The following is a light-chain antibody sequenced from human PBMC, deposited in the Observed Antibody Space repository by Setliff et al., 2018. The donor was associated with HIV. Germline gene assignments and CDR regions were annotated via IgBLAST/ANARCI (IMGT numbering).Light chain of an antibody. Sequence: LTQPASVSGSLGQSITISCTGTSSDVGGHNSVSWYQQHPGKAPKLMISEVSNRPSGVSNRFSGSKSGNTASLTIAGLQPEDEADYYCSSYSSSRPRVFGTGTKGTVL. V-gene: IGLV2-14*01. CDR2: EVS. CDR1: SSDVGGHNS. CDR3: SSYSSSRPRV. J-gene: IGLJ1*01.